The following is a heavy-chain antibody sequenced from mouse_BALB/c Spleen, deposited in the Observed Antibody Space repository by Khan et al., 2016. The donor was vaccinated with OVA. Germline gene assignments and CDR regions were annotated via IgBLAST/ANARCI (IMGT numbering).Heavy chain of an antibody. CDR2: ITYSGST. CDR3: ASRSG. J-gene: IGHJ1*01. Sequence: EVQLQESGPGLVKPSQSLSLTCTVTGYSITSDYAWNWIRQFPGNKLEWMGYITYSGSTSYNQPLKSRISITRDTSTNQSFLQLNSVTTEDTATYFCASRSGWGAWTTVTVSS. CDR1: GYSITSDYA. D-gene: IGHD1-3*01. V-gene: IGHV3-2*02.